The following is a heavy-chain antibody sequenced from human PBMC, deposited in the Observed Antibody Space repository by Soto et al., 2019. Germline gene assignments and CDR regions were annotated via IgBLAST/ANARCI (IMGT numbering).Heavy chain of an antibody. Sequence: EVQLLESGGGLVQPGGSVRLSCAASGFPFSSYAMSWVRQAPGKGLEWVSAISGNGAETSYAASVRGRFTISRDNSRDTLYLKMNSLRADDTAVYYCGKERRGSGWFVCSYWGQGILGTVSS. J-gene: IGHJ4*02. CDR2: ISGNGAET. D-gene: IGHD6-19*01. CDR3: GKERRGSGWFVCSY. V-gene: IGHV3-23*01. CDR1: GFPFSSYA.